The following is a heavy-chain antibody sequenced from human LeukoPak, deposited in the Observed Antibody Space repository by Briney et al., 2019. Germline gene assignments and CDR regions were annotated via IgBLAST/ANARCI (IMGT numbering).Heavy chain of an antibody. CDR1: GFTVSSNY. J-gene: IGHJ4*02. Sequence: GGSLRLSCVASGFTVSSNYMSWVRQAPGKGLEWVSVIYIGGNTYYADSVKGRFTISRDNSKNTLHLLMNSLRAEDTAIYYCARGLYVAGYFDNWGQGTLVTVSS. CDR3: ARGLYVAGYFDN. V-gene: IGHV3-53*01. CDR2: IYIGGNT. D-gene: IGHD6-19*01.